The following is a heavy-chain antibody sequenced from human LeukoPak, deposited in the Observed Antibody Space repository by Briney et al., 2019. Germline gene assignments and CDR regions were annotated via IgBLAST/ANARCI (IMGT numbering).Heavy chain of an antibody. J-gene: IGHJ4*02. CDR2: ISTYNGDT. V-gene: IGHV1-18*01. CDR1: GYTFTSYG. D-gene: IGHD4/OR15-4a*01. Sequence: ASVKVSCKASGYTFTSYGISWVRQAPGQGLEWLGWISTYNGDTSYTQKLQGRVTMTTDTSTSTAYMEVRSLRSDDTAVYYRARGASLRNFDYWGQGTLVTVSS. CDR3: ARGASLRNFDY.